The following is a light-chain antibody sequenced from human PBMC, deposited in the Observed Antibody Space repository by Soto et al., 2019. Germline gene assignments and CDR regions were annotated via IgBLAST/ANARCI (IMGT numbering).Light chain of an antibody. V-gene: IGLV2-14*01. CDR1: SSDVGGYNY. CDR2: DVT. J-gene: IGLJ1*01. CDR3: SSYTSSSTPYV. Sequence: QSALTQPASVSGSPGQSITISCTGTSSDVGGYNYVSWYQQHPVKAPKLMIYDVTNRPSGVSDRFSGSKSGNTASLTIPGLQAEDEADYYCSSYTSSSTPYVFGTGTKVTVL.